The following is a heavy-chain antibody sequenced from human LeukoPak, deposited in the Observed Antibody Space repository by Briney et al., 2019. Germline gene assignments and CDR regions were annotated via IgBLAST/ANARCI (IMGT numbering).Heavy chain of an antibody. CDR2: IKEDGSEI. D-gene: IGHD3-10*01. V-gene: IGHV3-7*01. Sequence: GRSLRLSCAASASSVSSYSMGWVRQAPGKGMEWVAHIKEDGSEIFYVDSVKGRFTISRDNAKNSLYLQMNSLGAEDTAIYYCARSYTYARYWGQGALVTVSS. CDR1: ASSVSSYS. CDR3: ARSYTYARY. J-gene: IGHJ4*02.